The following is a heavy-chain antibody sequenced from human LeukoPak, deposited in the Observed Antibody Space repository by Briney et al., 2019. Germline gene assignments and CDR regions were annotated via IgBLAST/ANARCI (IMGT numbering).Heavy chain of an antibody. CDR2: ISAYNGNT. Sequence: PSVKVSCEASGYTFTSYGISWVRQAPGQGLEWMGWISAYNGNTNYAQKLQGRVTMTTDTSTSTAYMELRRLRSDDTAVYYCARDRYQLPNDAFDIWGQGTMVTVSS. J-gene: IGHJ3*02. V-gene: IGHV1-18*01. CDR1: GYTFTSYG. D-gene: IGHD2-2*01. CDR3: ARDRYQLPNDAFDI.